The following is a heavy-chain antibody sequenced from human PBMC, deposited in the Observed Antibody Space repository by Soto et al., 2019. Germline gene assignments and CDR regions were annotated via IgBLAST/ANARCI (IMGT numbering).Heavy chain of an antibody. CDR3: AKDHDEDFGYDLDYFDY. CDR1: GFTFDNYA. V-gene: IGHV3-9*01. J-gene: IGHJ4*02. Sequence: EVPLVESGGGLVQPGRSLRLSCAASGFTFDNYAMHWVRQAPGKGLEWVSGISWSSVTFGYADSVKGRFTISRDNAXNXXYLQMNSLRAEDTAFYYCAKDHDEDFGYDLDYFDYWGQGTLVTVSS. D-gene: IGHD5-12*01. CDR2: ISWSSVTF.